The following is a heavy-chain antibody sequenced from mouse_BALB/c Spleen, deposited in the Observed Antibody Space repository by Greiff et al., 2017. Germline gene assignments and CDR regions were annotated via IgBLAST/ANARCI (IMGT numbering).Heavy chain of an antibody. CDR3: ARYDGSSYRGYYAMDY. CDR2: INPYNDGT. CDR1: GYTFTSYV. J-gene: IGHJ4*01. Sequence: EVKLMESGPELVKPGASVKMSCKASGYTFTSYVMHWVKQKPGQGLEWIGYINPYNDGTKYNEKFKGKATLTSDKSSSTAYMELSSLTSEDSAVYYCARYDGSSYRGYYAMDYWGQGTSVTVSS. D-gene: IGHD1-1*01. V-gene: IGHV1-14*01.